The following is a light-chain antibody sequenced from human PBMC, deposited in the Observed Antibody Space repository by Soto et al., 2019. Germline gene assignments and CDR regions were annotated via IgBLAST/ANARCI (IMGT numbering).Light chain of an antibody. CDR1: SSDVGRYNY. CDR3: NSYTSSTTCL. V-gene: IGLV2-14*01. Sequence: QSALTQPASVSGSPGQSITISCTGTSSDVGRYNYVSWYQQHPGKAPKLMIYEVRNRPSGVSSRFSGSKSGNTASLTISGLQAEDEAEYYCNSYTSSTTCLFGGGTKLTVL. CDR2: EVR. J-gene: IGLJ3*02.